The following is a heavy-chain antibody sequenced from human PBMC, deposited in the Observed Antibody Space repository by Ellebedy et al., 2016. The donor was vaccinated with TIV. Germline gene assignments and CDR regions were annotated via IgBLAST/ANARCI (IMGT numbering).Heavy chain of an antibody. Sequence: AASVKVSCKASGYTFTSYYMHWVRHAPGQGLEWMGRINPSGGSTSYAQKFQGRVTMTRDTSTNTVYMELSSLRSDDTAVNYCAREYSSNLYYFDDWGQGTLVTVSS. D-gene: IGHD6-13*01. CDR2: INPSGGST. CDR1: GYTFTSYY. V-gene: IGHV1-46*01. J-gene: IGHJ4*02. CDR3: AREYSSNLYYFDD.